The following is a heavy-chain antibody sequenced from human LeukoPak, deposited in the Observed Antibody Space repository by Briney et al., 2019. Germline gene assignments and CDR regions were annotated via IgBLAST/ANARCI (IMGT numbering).Heavy chain of an antibody. Sequence: GESLKISCKGSGYSSTNYWIGWVRQMPGKGLEWMGIIYLGDSDTRYSPSFQGQVTISADKSITTAYLQWSSLKASDTAIYYCARHPSYTSGWPLDYWGQGTLVTVSS. D-gene: IGHD6-19*01. CDR2: IYLGDSDT. CDR1: GYSSTNYW. J-gene: IGHJ4*02. CDR3: ARHPSYTSGWPLDY. V-gene: IGHV5-51*01.